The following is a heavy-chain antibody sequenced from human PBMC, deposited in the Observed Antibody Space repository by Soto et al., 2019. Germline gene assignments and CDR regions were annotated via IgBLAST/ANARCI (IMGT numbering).Heavy chain of an antibody. Sequence: HGGSLRLSCAASGFSFTGNHMTWVRQAPGKGLEWVSSLYTGGTTYYADSVQGRFTISRDSSKNTLFLQMDRLRVEDSAVYYCARDLATVGKGFDSWGPGTRVTVSS. V-gene: IGHV3-53*01. CDR3: ARDLATVGKGFDS. CDR1: GFSFTGNH. CDR2: LYTGGTT. J-gene: IGHJ4*02. D-gene: IGHD5-12*01.